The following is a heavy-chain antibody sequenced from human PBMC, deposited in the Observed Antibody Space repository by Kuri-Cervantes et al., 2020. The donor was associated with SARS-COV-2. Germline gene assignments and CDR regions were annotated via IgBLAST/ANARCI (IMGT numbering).Heavy chain of an antibody. D-gene: IGHD3-10*01. J-gene: IGHJ5*02. CDR3: ARARGFGTETNWFDP. Sequence: ASAMISCKASGYTFTSYYMHWVRQAPGQGLEWMGIINPSGGSTSYAQKFQGRVTMTRDTSTSTVYMELSSLRSEDTAVYYCARARGFGTETNWFDPWGQGTLVTVSS. V-gene: IGHV1-46*01. CDR1: GYTFTSYY. CDR2: INPSGGST.